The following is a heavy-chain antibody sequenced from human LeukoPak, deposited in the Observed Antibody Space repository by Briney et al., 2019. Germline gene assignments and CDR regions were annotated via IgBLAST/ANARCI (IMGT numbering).Heavy chain of an antibody. CDR3: ARDGGYYDILTGYPYYFDY. D-gene: IGHD3-9*01. V-gene: IGHV6-1*01. CDR1: GDSVSGSSVA. J-gene: IGHJ4*02. Sequence: SQTLSLTCAISGDSVSGSSVAWNWIRQSPSRGLEWLGRTYYRSKWYNDYAVSVKSRITINPDTSKNQFSLQLNSVTPEDTAVYYCARDGGYYDILTGYPYYFDYWGQGTLVTVSS. CDR2: TYYRSKWYN.